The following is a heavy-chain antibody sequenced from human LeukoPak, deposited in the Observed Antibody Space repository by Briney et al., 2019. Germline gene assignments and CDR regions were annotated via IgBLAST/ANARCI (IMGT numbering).Heavy chain of an antibody. D-gene: IGHD4/OR15-4a*01. Sequence: GESLKTSCQGSGYRFTNYWIGWVRQMPGKGLEWMGMINPGDSDTRYSPSFQGQVTFSADKSINTAYLQWSSLKASDTAMYYCARLANTAFDYWGQGSLVTVSS. V-gene: IGHV5-51*01. J-gene: IGHJ4*02. CDR2: INPGDSDT. CDR1: GYRFTNYW. CDR3: ARLANTAFDY.